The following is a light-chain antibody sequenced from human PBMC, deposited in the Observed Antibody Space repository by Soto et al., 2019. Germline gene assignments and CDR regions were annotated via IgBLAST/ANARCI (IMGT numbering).Light chain of an antibody. CDR1: SSKW. CDR3: QHTTDFT. Sequence: DIPMTQSPSTLAASVGDTVTMTCRSSSKWLAWYQKKPGKAPKLLIYDVSNLERGVPPRFSGSTSGAESTLTITGLQPDDLGTYYCQHTTDFTFGQRTKVEIK. CDR2: DVS. V-gene: IGKV1-5*01. J-gene: IGKJ2*01.